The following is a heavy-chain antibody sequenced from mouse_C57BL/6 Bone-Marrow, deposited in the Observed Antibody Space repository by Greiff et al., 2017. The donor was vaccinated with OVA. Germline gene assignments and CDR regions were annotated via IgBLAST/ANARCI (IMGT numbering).Heavy chain of an antibody. CDR3: TKAGVITTVDY. V-gene: IGHV14-4*01. CDR1: GFNIKDDY. J-gene: IGHJ4*01. D-gene: IGHD2-4*01. CDR2: IDPENGDT. Sequence: VQLKQSGAELMKPGASVKLSCTASGFNIKDDYMHWVKQRPEQGLEWIGWIDPENGDTEYASKFQGKATITADTSSNTAYLQLSSLTSEDTAVYYCTKAGVITTVDYWGQGTSVTVSS.